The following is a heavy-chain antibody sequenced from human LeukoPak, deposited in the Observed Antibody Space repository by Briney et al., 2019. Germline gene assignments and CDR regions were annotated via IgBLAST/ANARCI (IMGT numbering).Heavy chain of an antibody. D-gene: IGHD5-18*01. V-gene: IGHV4-38-2*02. CDR2: IYHSGST. Sequence: PSETLSLTCTVSGYSISSGYYWGWIRQPPGQGLEWIGSIYHSGSTYYNPSLKSRVTISVDTSKNQFSLKLSSVTAADTAVYYCARCGYSYGLWCYYFDYWGQGTLVTVSS. CDR1: GYSISSGYY. J-gene: IGHJ4*02. CDR3: ARCGYSYGLWCYYFDY.